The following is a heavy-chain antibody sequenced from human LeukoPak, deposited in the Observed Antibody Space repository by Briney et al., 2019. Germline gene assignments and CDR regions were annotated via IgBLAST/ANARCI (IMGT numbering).Heavy chain of an antibody. CDR2: IYYSGST. CDR3: ARVGRYCGGDCYYFDY. D-gene: IGHD2-21*01. Sequence: SETLSLTCTVSGGSISSYYWSWIRQPPGKGLEWIGYIYYSGSTNYNPSLKSRVTISVDTSKNQFSLKLSSVTAADTAVYYCARVGRYCGGDCYYFDYWGQGTLVTVSS. J-gene: IGHJ4*02. CDR1: GGSISSYY. V-gene: IGHV4-59*01.